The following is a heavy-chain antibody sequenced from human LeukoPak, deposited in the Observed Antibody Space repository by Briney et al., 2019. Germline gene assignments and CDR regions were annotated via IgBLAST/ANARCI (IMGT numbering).Heavy chain of an antibody. V-gene: IGHV3-23*01. D-gene: IGHD5-18*01. J-gene: IGHJ5*02. CDR3: ARGNVDTAMVRGFDP. CDR1: GFTFSSNA. CDR2: ISGSGGST. Sequence: GGSLRLSCAASGFTFSSNAMSWVRQAPGKGLEWVSYISGSGGSTYYADSVKGRFTISRDNSRNTLYLEMNSLRAEDTAVYYCARGNVDTAMVRGFDPWGQGTLVTVSS.